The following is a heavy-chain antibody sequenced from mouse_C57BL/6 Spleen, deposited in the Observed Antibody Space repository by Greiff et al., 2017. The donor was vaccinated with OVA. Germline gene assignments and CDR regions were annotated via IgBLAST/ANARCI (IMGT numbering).Heavy chain of an antibody. J-gene: IGHJ3*01. CDR3: ARTYGSSKGFAY. CDR2: ISSGSSTI. V-gene: IGHV5-17*01. CDR1: GFTFSDYG. D-gene: IGHD1-1*01. Sequence: EVHLVESGGGLVKPGGSLKLSCAASGFTFSDYGMHWVRQAPEKGLEWVAYISSGSSTIYYADTVKGRFTISRDNAKNTLFLQMTSLRSEDTAMYYCARTYGSSKGFAYWGQGTLVTVSA.